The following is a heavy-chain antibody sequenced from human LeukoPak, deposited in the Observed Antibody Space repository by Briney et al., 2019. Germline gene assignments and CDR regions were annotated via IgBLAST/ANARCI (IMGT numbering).Heavy chain of an antibody. D-gene: IGHD6-19*01. CDR1: GYKFITYG. J-gene: IGHJ4*02. Sequence: ASVKVSCKASGYKFITYGISWVRQAPGQGLEWMGIVNPSGVRTINAQKFQGRVTMTRDMSTSTVYMELSSLRSEDTAVYYCARDLSSPPVAGTGPFDYWGQGTLVTVSS. V-gene: IGHV1-46*01. CDR2: VNPSGVRT. CDR3: ARDLSSPPVAGTGPFDY.